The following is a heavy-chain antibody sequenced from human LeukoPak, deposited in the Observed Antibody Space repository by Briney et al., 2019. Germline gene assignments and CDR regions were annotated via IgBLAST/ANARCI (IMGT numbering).Heavy chain of an antibody. Sequence: SETLSLTCTVSGGSISSYYWSWIRQPAGKGLEWIGRIYTSGSTNYNPSLKSRVTMSVDTSKNQFSLKLSSVTAADTAVYYCAREGIHCSSTSCYHRWFDPWGQGTLVTVS. CDR3: AREGIHCSSTSCYHRWFDP. CDR2: IYTSGST. CDR1: GGSISSYY. J-gene: IGHJ5*02. V-gene: IGHV4-4*07. D-gene: IGHD2-2*01.